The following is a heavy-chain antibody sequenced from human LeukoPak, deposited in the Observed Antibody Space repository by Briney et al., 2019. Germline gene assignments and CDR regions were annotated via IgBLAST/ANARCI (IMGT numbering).Heavy chain of an antibody. CDR2: IYPGDSDT. Sequence: GESLKISCKGSGYSFTTYWIGWVRQMPGKGLEWMGIIYPGDSDTRYSPSFQGQVTISADKSISTAYLQWSSLKASDTAMYYCARPKNYDILTAYWHYLDYWGQGTLVTVSS. V-gene: IGHV5-51*01. D-gene: IGHD3-9*01. CDR3: ARPKNYDILTAYWHYLDY. J-gene: IGHJ4*02. CDR1: GYSFTTYW.